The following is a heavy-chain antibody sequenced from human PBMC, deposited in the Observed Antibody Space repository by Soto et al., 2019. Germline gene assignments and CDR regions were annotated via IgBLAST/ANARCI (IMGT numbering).Heavy chain of an antibody. J-gene: IGHJ4*02. Sequence: SETLSLTCTVSGGSVNSRSYHWSWIRQPPGKGLEWIGYIYYSGATNYNPSLKSRVTMSVDTPKNQFSLKLNSVTAADTAVYYCARGWYYDSRGYYPFDFWGLGTLVTVSS. D-gene: IGHD3-22*01. CDR2: IYYSGAT. CDR3: ARGWYYDSRGYYPFDF. V-gene: IGHV4-61*01. CDR1: GGSVNSRSYH.